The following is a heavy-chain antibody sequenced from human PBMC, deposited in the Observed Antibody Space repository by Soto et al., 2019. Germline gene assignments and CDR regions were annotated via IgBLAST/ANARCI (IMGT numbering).Heavy chain of an antibody. V-gene: IGHV1-69*06. Sequence: SVEVSCKASGGAFSSYSISWVLQAPGEGLEWMGGIIPIFGTANYAQKFQGRVTITADKSTSTAYMELSSLRSEDTAVYYCARMIVVVTAKSPYYYYYGMDVWGQGNPGHRLL. CDR2: IIPIFGTA. CDR1: GGAFSSYS. J-gene: IGHJ6*02. CDR3: ARMIVVVTAKSPYYYYYGMDV. D-gene: IGHD2-21*02.